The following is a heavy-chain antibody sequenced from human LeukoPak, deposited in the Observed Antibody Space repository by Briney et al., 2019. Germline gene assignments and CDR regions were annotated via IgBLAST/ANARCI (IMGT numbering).Heavy chain of an antibody. V-gene: IGHV4-30-4*01. J-gene: IGHJ4*02. Sequence: PSETLSLTCRVSGGLISRIEYYWSWIRQSPVKGLEWLGHIYHTGTTLYSPHLNNRLTVSVDSSRNQFSLTLNSVTAADTAVYYCASVSVWELTTHPGGSFDYWGRGILVTVSS. CDR1: GGLISRIEYY. CDR3: ASVSVWELTTHPGGSFDY. D-gene: IGHD1-26*01. CDR2: IYHTGTT.